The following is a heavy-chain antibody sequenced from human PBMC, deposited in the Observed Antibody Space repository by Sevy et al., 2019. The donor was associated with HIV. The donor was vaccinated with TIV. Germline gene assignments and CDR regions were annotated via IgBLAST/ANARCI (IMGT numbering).Heavy chain of an antibody. CDR3: ESDSTTRPRVLDY. CDR1: GDSISSYF. J-gene: IGHJ4*02. V-gene: IGHV4-59*01. D-gene: IGHD1-1*01. Sequence: SETLSLTCSVSGDSISSYFWTWVRQSPGKGLEWIGNVYFTGNTDYSPFLKSRVTLSLDTSKSQFSLTLKSVTAADTAIYFCESDSTTRPRVLDYWGQGTLVTVSS. CDR2: VYFTGNT.